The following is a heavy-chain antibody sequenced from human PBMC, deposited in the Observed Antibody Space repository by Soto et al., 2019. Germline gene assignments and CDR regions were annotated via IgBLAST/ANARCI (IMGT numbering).Heavy chain of an antibody. CDR2: IFSSGST. CDR3: ARNVASPGVSSSWGAFDI. Sequence: QVQLQESGPGLVKPSETLSLICTVSGGSISNYFWDWIRQPAGKGLEWIGRIFSSGSTNYNASLKSRVTMSVETSKNQVSLKLTSMTAADTAVYYCARNVASPGVSSSWGAFDIWGQGTMVTVSS. CDR1: GGSISNYF. V-gene: IGHV4-4*07. D-gene: IGHD2-15*01. J-gene: IGHJ3*02.